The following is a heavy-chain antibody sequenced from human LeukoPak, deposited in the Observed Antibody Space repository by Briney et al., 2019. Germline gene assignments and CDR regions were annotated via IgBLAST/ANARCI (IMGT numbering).Heavy chain of an antibody. CDR3: ARVALQLYKHGYCSSTSCLHPFDY. V-gene: IGHV3-30*03. Sequence: GSLRLSCAASGFSFSKYDMHWVRQAPGKGLEWVAVISFDGSKEDYPDSLKGRFTVSRDNSKNMLFLQMNGLGAEDTAVYYCARVALQLYKHGYCSSTSCLHPFDYWGQGTLVTVSS. J-gene: IGHJ4*02. D-gene: IGHD2-2*01. CDR1: GFSFSKYD. CDR2: ISFDGSKE.